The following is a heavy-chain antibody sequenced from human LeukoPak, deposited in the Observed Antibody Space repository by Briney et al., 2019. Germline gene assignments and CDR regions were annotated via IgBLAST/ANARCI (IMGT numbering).Heavy chain of an antibody. D-gene: IGHD5/OR15-5a*01. CDR3: ASSYFYDGNLHFDY. CDR2: IYYTGST. Sequence: PSETLSLTCNVSGGSIASYYWNWIRQTPGKGLEWIGYIYYTGSTNSNPSLKSRLTISLDTSKNQFSLKLTSVTAADTAIYYCASSYFYDGNLHFDYWGQGALVTVSS. CDR1: GGSIASYY. J-gene: IGHJ4*02. V-gene: IGHV4-59*08.